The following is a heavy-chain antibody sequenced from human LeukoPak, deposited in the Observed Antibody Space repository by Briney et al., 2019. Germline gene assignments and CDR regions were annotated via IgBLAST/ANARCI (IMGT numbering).Heavy chain of an antibody. Sequence: SETLSLTCAVYGGSFSGYYWSWIRQPPGKGLEWIGEINHSGSTNYNPSLKSRVTISVDTSKNQFSLKLSSVTAADTAVYYCARAAWLRGSYSDYWGQGTLVTVSS. J-gene: IGHJ4*02. CDR1: GGSFSGYY. CDR2: INHSGST. D-gene: IGHD1-26*01. V-gene: IGHV4-34*01. CDR3: ARAAWLRGSYSDY.